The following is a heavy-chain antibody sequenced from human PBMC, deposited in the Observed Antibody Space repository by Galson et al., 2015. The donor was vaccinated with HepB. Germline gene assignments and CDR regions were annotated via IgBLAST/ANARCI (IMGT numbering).Heavy chain of an antibody. CDR2: ISGSGGTT. Sequence: SLRLSCADSGFTFNTYAMNWVRQAPGKGLEWVSAISGSGGTTYYADSVKGRFTISRDNSKNTLYLQMNSLRAEDTAVYYCAKDRLAFDIWGQGTMVTVSS. CDR1: GFTFNTYA. V-gene: IGHV3-23*01. J-gene: IGHJ3*02. CDR3: AKDRLAFDI.